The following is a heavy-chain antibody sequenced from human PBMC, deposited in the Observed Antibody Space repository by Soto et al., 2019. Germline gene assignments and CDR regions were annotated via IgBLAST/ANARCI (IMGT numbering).Heavy chain of an antibody. CDR1: GGSFSGYH. CDR3: ARTGDCSSTSCYAFYYYGMDV. Sequence: SETLSLTCAVYGGSFSGYHWSWIRQPPGKGLEWIGYNYYSGITYYNPSLKSRVTISLDTSKNQFSLKLSSVTAVDTAVYYCARTGDCSSTSCYAFYYYGMDVWGQGTTVTVSS. CDR2: NYYSGIT. J-gene: IGHJ6*02. D-gene: IGHD2-2*01. V-gene: IGHV4-34*01.